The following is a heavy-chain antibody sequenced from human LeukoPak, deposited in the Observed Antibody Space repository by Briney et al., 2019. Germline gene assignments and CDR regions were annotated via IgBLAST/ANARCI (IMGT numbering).Heavy chain of an antibody. D-gene: IGHD3-3*01. CDR2: IRYDGSNK. V-gene: IGHV3-30*02. CDR1: GFTFSSYG. Sequence: PGGSLRLSCAASGFTFSSYGMHWVRQAPGKGLEWVAFIRYDGSNKYYADSVKGRFTISRDNSKNTLYLQMNSLRAEDTAVYYCAKGRGRGDDFWSGDPYYFDYWGQGTLVTVSS. CDR3: AKGRGRGDDFWSGDPYYFDY. J-gene: IGHJ4*02.